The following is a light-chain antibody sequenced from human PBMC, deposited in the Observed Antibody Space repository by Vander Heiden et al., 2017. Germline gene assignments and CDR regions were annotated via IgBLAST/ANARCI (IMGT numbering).Light chain of an antibody. Sequence: EIVLTQSPGTLPLSPGERATLSCRASQSVSSSYLAWYQQKPGQAPRLLIYGASSRATGIPDRFSGSGSGTDFTLTISRLEPEDFAVYYCQRYCSSPRPFGQGTKVEIK. CDR2: GAS. CDR1: QSVSSSY. CDR3: QRYCSSPRP. J-gene: IGKJ1*01. V-gene: IGKV3-20*01.